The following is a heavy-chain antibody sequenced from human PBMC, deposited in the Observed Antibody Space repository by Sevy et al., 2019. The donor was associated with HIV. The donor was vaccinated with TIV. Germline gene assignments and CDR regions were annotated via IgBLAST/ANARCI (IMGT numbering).Heavy chain of an antibody. CDR3: AKDRDYDSSGKGAFDI. CDR2: IGGSGGST. D-gene: IGHD3-22*01. Sequence: GGSLRLSCAASGFTFSSYAMSWVRQAPGKGLEWVSAIGGSGGSTYYADSVKGRFTISRDNSKNTLYLQMNSLRAEDTAVYYCAKDRDYDSSGKGAFDIWGQGTMVTVSS. V-gene: IGHV3-23*01. J-gene: IGHJ3*02. CDR1: GFTFSSYA.